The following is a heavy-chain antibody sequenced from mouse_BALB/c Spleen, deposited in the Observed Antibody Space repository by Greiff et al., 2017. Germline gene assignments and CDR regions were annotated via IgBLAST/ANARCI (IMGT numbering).Heavy chain of an antibody. CDR1: GFTFSSYA. J-gene: IGHJ3*01. D-gene: IGHD2-14*01. CDR2: ISSGGST. V-gene: IGHV5-6-5*01. Sequence: EVKLVESGGGLVKPGGSLKLSCAASGFTFSSYAMSWVRQTPEKGLEWVASISSGGSTYYPDSVKGRFTISRDNARNILYLQMSSLRSEDTAMYYGARGGVRDWFAYWGQGTLVTVSA. CDR3: ARGGVRDWFAY.